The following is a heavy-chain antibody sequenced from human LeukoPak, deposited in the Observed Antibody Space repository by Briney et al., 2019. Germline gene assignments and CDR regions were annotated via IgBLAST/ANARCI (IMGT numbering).Heavy chain of an antibody. CDR3: ARQSGRLDGYNYEGY. Sequence: ASVKVSCKASGYTFSGYHMHWVRQAPGQGLEWMGWIDPNSGGTNYAQKFQGRVTMTRDTSISTAYMELNRLRSDDTAVYFCARQSGRLDGYNYEGYWGQGTLVTVSS. J-gene: IGHJ4*02. V-gene: IGHV1-2*02. D-gene: IGHD5-24*01. CDR2: IDPNSGGT. CDR1: GYTFSGYH.